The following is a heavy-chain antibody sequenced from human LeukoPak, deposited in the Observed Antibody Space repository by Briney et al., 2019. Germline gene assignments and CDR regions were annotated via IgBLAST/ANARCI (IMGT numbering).Heavy chain of an antibody. V-gene: IGHV1-2*06. CDR1: GYTFTCYY. CDR2: INPNSGGT. D-gene: IGHD3-10*01. J-gene: IGHJ5*02. Sequence: ASVKVSCKASGYTFTCYYMRWVRQAPGQGLEWMGRINPNSGGTNYAQKFPGRVTMTIDTSISTAYMELSRLRSDDTAVYYCAIPTRVGPGSNWFDPWGQGTLVTVSS. CDR3: AIPTRVGPGSNWFDP.